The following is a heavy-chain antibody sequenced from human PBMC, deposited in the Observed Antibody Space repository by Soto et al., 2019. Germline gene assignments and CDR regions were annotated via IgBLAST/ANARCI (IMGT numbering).Heavy chain of an antibody. CDR1: GFTFGDYA. V-gene: IGHV3-49*03. D-gene: IGHD3-3*01. Sequence: GGSLRLSCTASGFTFGDYAMSWFRQAPGKGLEWVGFIRSKAYGGTTEYAASVKGRFTISRDDSKSIAYLQMNSLKTEDTAVYYCTRDSSRLLFLEWDALSWFDPWGQGTMVTVSS. CDR2: IRSKAYGGTT. CDR3: TRDSSRLLFLEWDALSWFDP. J-gene: IGHJ5*02.